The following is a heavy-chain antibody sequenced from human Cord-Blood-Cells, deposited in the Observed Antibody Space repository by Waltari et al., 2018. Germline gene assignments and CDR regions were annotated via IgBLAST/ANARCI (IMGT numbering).Heavy chain of an antibody. Sequence: QVQLQESGPGLVKPSQTLSLTCTVSVCSISSGGYYWSWIGQHPGKGLEWIGYIYYSGSTYYNPSLKSRVTISVDTSKNQFSLKLSSVTAADTAVYYCARGPPEWEHYYGMDVWGQGTTVTVSS. D-gene: IGHD1-26*01. CDR2: IYYSGST. CDR1: VCSISSGGYY. CDR3: ARGPPEWEHYYGMDV. J-gene: IGHJ6*02. V-gene: IGHV4-31*03.